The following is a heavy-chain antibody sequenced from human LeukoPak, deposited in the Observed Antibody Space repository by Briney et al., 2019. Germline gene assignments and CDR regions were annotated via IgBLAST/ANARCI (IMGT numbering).Heavy chain of an antibody. CDR3: TLVPLG. J-gene: IGHJ4*02. CDR2: ISNSGTIM. CDR1: GFTFSSYA. Sequence: GGSLRLSCAASGFTFSSYAMHWVRQAPGKGLEWISYISNSGTIMYYADSVKGRFTISRDDAKSSLYLQLNSLRAEDTAVYYCTLVPLGWGQGTLVTVSS. V-gene: IGHV3-48*03. D-gene: IGHD2-8*02.